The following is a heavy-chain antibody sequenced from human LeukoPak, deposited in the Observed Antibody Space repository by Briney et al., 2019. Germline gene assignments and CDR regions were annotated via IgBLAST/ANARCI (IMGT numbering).Heavy chain of an antibody. CDR3: ARDESGHDSWFDP. Sequence: GASVKVSCKASGYTFTSYDINWVRQATGQGLEWMGWMNPKSGKIGIPQKFQGRVTMTSNTSINTVYMELSSLGSDDTAVYYCARDESGHDSWFDPWGQGTLVTVSS. V-gene: IGHV1-8*01. CDR1: GYTFTSYD. J-gene: IGHJ5*02. D-gene: IGHD5-12*01. CDR2: MNPKSGKI.